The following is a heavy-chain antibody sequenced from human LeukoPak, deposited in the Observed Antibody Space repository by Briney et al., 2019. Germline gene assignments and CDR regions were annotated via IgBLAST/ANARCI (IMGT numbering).Heavy chain of an antibody. CDR3: AREVLMDYYYYGMDV. CDR2: IIPIFGTA. CDR1: GGTFSSYA. J-gene: IGHJ6*02. V-gene: IGHV1-69*13. Sequence: SVKVSCKASGGTFSSYAISWVRQAPGQGLEWMGGIIPIFGTANYAQKFQGRVTITADESTSTAYMELSSLRSEDTAVYYCAREVLMDYYYYGMDVWGQGTTVTVSS. D-gene: IGHD2-8*01.